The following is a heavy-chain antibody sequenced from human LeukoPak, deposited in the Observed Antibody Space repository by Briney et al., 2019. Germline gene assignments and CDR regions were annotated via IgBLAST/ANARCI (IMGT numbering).Heavy chain of an antibody. D-gene: IGHD3-22*01. V-gene: IGHV5-51*01. J-gene: IGHJ4*02. CDR1: GYSFTSYW. Sequence: GESLKISCKGSGYSFTSYWIGWVRQMPGKGLEWVAIIYPGDSDTRYSPSFQGQVTISADKSISVTYLQWSSLKASDTAMYYCARSSDSGGYYDYFDYWGQGTLATVSS. CDR2: IYPGDSDT. CDR3: ARSSDSGGYYDYFDY.